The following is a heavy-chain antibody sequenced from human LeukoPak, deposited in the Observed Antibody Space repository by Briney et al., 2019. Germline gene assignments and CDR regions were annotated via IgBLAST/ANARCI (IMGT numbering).Heavy chain of an antibody. V-gene: IGHV3-48*01. CDR2: ISGSGETI. Sequence: GGSLRLSCAASGFTFSSYSMNWVRQAPGKGLEWISYISGSGETIYYADSVRGRFSISRDNSKNTVYLQMNSLRTEDTAVYYCARSLTMVRAYDYWGQGTLVTVSS. D-gene: IGHD3-10*01. CDR1: GFTFSSYS. CDR3: ARSLTMVRAYDY. J-gene: IGHJ4*02.